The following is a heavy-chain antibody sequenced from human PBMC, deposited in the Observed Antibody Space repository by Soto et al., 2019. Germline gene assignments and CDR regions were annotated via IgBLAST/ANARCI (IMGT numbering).Heavy chain of an antibody. J-gene: IGHJ4*02. D-gene: IGHD4-17*01. CDR1: GIFFSSYG. CDR3: MTPGSADHSDY. Sequence: QVQLVESGGGVVQAGGSLRLSCAVSGIFFSSYGMHWVRQAPGKGLEWVALISHDGRSMYYGDSVRGRFTISRDNSRDTVFLQMSGLRAEDTALYYCMTPGSADHSDYWGQGTLVTVSS. V-gene: IGHV3-30*03. CDR2: ISHDGRSM.